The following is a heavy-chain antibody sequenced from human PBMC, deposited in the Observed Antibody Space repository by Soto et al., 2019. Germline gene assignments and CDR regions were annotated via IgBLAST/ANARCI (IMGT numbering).Heavy chain of an antibody. V-gene: IGHV1-69*13. Sequence: GASVKVSCKASGGPFSSYAISWVRQAPGQGLEWMGGIIPIFGTANYAQKFQGRVTITADESTSTAYMELSSLRSEDTAVYYCARFIVVVTAIEHYYYGMDVWGQGTTVTVSS. CDR3: ARFIVVVTAIEHYYYGMDV. D-gene: IGHD2-21*02. J-gene: IGHJ6*02. CDR1: GGPFSSYA. CDR2: IIPIFGTA.